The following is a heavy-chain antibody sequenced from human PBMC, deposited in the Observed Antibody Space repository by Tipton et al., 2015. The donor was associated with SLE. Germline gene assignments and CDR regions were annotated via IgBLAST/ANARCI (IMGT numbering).Heavy chain of an antibody. Sequence: TLSLTCTVSGGSISSYYWSWIRRPPGKGLEWIGYIYYSGSTNYNPSLKSRVTISVDTSKNQFSLKLSSVTAADTAVYYCARGIAAADGYWGQGTLVTVSS. CDR2: IYYSGST. CDR1: GGSISSYY. J-gene: IGHJ4*02. D-gene: IGHD6-13*01. V-gene: IGHV4-59*01. CDR3: ARGIAAADGY.